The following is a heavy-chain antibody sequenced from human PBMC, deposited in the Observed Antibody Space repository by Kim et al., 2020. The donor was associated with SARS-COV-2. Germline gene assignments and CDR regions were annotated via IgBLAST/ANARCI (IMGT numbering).Heavy chain of an antibody. Sequence: GGSLRLSCAASGFPISSYWMHWVRQPPGKGLVWFSRITSDGSSTSYADSVKGRFTIPRDNAKNTLYLQMNSLRAEDPAVYSCARSGVAGGFDYWGQGTLVNVSS. CDR3: ARSGVAGGFDY. D-gene: IGHD6-19*01. CDR1: GFPISSYW. CDR2: ITSDGSST. J-gene: IGHJ4*02. V-gene: IGHV3-74*01.